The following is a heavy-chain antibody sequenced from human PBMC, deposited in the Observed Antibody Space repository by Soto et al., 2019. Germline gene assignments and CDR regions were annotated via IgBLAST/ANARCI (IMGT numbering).Heavy chain of an antibody. D-gene: IGHD4-4*01. CDR2: IYYSGST. J-gene: IGHJ5*02. CDR1: GASMSSGGYY. V-gene: IGHV4-31*03. Sequence: SETLSLTCTVSGASMSSGGYYWTWIRQSPGKGLEWIGYIYYSGSTYYNPSLESRVAISLDTSRSQFSLTLHSVTAADTAIYYCARDRNNNFFDPWGQGTLVTVSS. CDR3: ARDRNNNFFDP.